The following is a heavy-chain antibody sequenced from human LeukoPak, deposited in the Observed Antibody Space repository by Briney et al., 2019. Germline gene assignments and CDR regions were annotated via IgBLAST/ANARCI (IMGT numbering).Heavy chain of an antibody. CDR3: AREYTSMGSYGYVGFDY. D-gene: IGHD5-18*01. CDR2: INPSGGST. Sequence: GASVKVSFKASGYTFTSYYMHWVRQAPGQGLDWMGIINPSGGSTSYAQKFQGRVTITRDTSTSTVYMELSSLRSEDTAVYYCAREYTSMGSYGYVGFDYWGQGTLVTVSS. CDR1: GYTFTSYY. V-gene: IGHV1-46*01. J-gene: IGHJ4*02.